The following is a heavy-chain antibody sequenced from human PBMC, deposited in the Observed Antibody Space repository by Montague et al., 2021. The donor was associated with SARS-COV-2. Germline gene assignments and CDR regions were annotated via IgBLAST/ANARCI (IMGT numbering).Heavy chain of an antibody. J-gene: IGHJ6*03. Sequence: SETLSLTCTVSGDSISSSSYYWGWSRQPPGKGLEWIGSINTRGNTYNNPSLRSRVSISVDTSKNQFSLNVRSVTAADTGLFYCVRVTHPRSAWPYYMDVWGKGTTVTV. V-gene: IGHV4-39*01. CDR3: VRVTHPRSAWPYYMDV. CDR1: GDSISSSSYY. D-gene: IGHD4-11*01. CDR2: INTRGNT.